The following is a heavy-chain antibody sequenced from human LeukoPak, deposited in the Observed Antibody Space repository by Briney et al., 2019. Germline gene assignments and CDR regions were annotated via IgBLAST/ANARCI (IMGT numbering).Heavy chain of an antibody. CDR2: IYHSGST. CDR3: ARVRDTAMAPLDY. V-gene: IGHV4-38-2*02. D-gene: IGHD5-18*01. CDR1: GYSISSGYY. Sequence: SETLSLTCTVSGYSISSGYYWGWIRQLPGKGLEWIGSIYHSGSTYYNPSLKSRVTISVDTSKNQFSLKLSSVTAADTAVYYCARVRDTAMAPLDYWGQGTLVTVSS. J-gene: IGHJ4*02.